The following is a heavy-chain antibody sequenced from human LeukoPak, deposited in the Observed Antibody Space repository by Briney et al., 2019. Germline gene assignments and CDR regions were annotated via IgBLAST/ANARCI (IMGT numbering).Heavy chain of an antibody. CDR1: GFTVSSNY. Sequence: GGSLRLSCAASGFTVSSNYMSWVRQAPGKGLEWVSVIYSGGSTYYADSVKGRFTISSDNSKNTLYIQMNSLRPEDTAVYYCASPLRDDAFDIWGQGTMVTVSS. CDR2: IYSGGST. V-gene: IGHV3-53*01. J-gene: IGHJ3*02. CDR3: ASPLRDDAFDI.